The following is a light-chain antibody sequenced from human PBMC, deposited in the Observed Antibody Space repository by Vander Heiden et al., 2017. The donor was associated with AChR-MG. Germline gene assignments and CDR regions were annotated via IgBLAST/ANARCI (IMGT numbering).Light chain of an antibody. V-gene: IGKV1-6*01. CDR1: QDIGNE. Sequence: AIQMTQSPSSLSAFVGDRVSITCRASQDIGNELGWYQQKPGKAPKLLISAASDLQTGVPSRFSGSASGTDFTLTISSLQPEDFATYYCLQDDNYPYTFGQGTKLEIK. CDR3: LQDDNYPYT. J-gene: IGKJ2*01. CDR2: AAS.